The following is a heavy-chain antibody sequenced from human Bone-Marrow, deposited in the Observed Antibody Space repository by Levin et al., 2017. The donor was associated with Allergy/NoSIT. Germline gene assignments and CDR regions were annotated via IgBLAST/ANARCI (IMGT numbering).Heavy chain of an antibody. V-gene: IGHV4-34*01. Sequence: PGGSLRLSCAVYGGSFSGYFWSWIRQPPGRGLEWIGEINHDGNTNHNPSLKSRVTISADTSKKQFSLKLNSVTAADTALYFCARRGKTVGATWAFDIWGRGTMVTVSS. J-gene: IGHJ3*02. D-gene: IGHD1-26*01. CDR2: INHDGNT. CDR3: ARRGKTVGATWAFDI. CDR1: GGSFSGYF.